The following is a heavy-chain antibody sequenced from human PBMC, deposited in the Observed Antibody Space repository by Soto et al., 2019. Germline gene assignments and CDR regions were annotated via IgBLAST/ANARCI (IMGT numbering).Heavy chain of an antibody. CDR3: ARDFSSSADGFDY. Sequence: QVQLVQSGAEVKKPGASLKVSCKASGYTFTDNYIHWVRQAPGHGLEWMGWINPNTGGANYAQKVQGRVTVTRATSITTAYMELSRLRSDDTAVYYCARDFSSSADGFDYWGQGTLVTVSS. V-gene: IGHV1-2*02. J-gene: IGHJ4*02. D-gene: IGHD6-6*01. CDR1: GYTFTDNY. CDR2: INPNTGGA.